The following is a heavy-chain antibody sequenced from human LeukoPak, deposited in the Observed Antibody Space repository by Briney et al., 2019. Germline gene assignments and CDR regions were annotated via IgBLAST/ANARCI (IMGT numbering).Heavy chain of an antibody. CDR1: GFIFSDYY. V-gene: IGHV3-11*03. CDR2: ISSSNSYT. J-gene: IGHJ4*02. D-gene: IGHD3-10*01. CDR3: ASARGVRGVIGESRY. Sequence: GGSLRLSCAASGFIFSDYYMSWIRQAPGKGLEWVSYISSSNSYTNYADSVKGRFTISRDNAKNSLYLQMNSLRAEDTAVYYCASARGVRGVIGESRYWGQGTLVTVSS.